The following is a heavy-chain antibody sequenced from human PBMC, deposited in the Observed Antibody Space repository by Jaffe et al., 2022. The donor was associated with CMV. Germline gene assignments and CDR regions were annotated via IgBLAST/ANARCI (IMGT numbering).Heavy chain of an antibody. CDR3: TRLDYDSSKGAFDI. CDR1: GFTFSGSA. V-gene: IGHV3-73*01. CDR2: IRSKANSYAT. D-gene: IGHD3-22*01. J-gene: IGHJ3*02. Sequence: EVQLVESGGGLVQPGGSLKLSCAASGFTFSGSAMHWVRQASGKGLEWVGRIRSKANSYATAYAASVKGRFTISRDDSKNTAYLQMNSLKTEDTAVYYCTRLDYDSSKGAFDIWGQGTMVTVSS.